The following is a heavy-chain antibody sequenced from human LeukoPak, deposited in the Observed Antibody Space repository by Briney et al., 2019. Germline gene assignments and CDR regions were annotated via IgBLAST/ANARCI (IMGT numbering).Heavy chain of an antibody. D-gene: IGHD3-22*01. J-gene: IGHJ4*02. V-gene: IGHV3-30-3*01. Sequence: PGGSLRLSCTASGFTFSNYAVHWVRQAPGKGLEWVAVISYDGSNKYYADSVKGRFTISRDNSKNTLYLQMNSLRVEDTAVYYCARSVPYYYDNGDYYPLGYWGQGSLVTVSS. CDR2: ISYDGSNK. CDR3: ARSVPYYYDNGDYYPLGY. CDR1: GFTFSNYA.